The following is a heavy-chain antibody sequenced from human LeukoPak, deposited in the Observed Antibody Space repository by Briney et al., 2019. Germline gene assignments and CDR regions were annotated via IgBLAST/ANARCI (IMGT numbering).Heavy chain of an antibody. CDR2: IYHSGTT. CDR3: SNKVYCSTTSCHPAGY. J-gene: IGHJ4*02. Sequence: SETLSLTCTVSGGSIGSSSYYWGWIRQPPGKGLEWIGEIYHSGTTNYNPSLKSRVTISFATSTNQFFLDLSPVTAADTAVYYCSNKVYCSTTSCHPAGYWGLGSLVTVSS. D-gene: IGHD2-2*01. CDR1: GGSIGSSSYY. V-gene: IGHV4-39*07.